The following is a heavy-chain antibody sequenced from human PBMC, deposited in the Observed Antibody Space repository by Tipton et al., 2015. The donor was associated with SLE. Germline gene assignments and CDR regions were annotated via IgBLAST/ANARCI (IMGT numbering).Heavy chain of an antibody. V-gene: IGHV4-59*08. J-gene: IGHJ4*02. D-gene: IGHD2-2*01. CDR3: VRHSTSWFLGIPY. CDR1: GGSISRYY. CDR2: IYYSGST. Sequence: LRLSCTVSGGSISRYYWSWIRQPPGKGLEWIGNIYYSGSTNYNPSLKSRVSMLGDTSKNQFSLKLTSVTAADTAVYYCVRHSTSWFLGIPYWGQGTLVTVSS.